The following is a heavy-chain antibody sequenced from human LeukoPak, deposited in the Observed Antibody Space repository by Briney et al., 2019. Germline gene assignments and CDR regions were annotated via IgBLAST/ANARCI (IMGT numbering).Heavy chain of an antibody. CDR1: GGSVSSYY. J-gene: IGHJ5*02. D-gene: IGHD6-13*01. CDR3: ARDRRQLATDALTP. Sequence: SETLSLTCTVSGGSVSSYYWSWIRQPPGKGLEWIGYMYYSGSTNYNPSLKSRVTMSVDTSKNQFSLKLSSVTAADTAVYYCARDRRQLATDALTPWGQGTLVTVSS. CDR2: MYYSGST. V-gene: IGHV4-59*02.